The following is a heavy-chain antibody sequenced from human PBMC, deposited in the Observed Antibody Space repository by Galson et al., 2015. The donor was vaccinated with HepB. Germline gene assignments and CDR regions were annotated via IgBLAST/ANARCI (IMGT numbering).Heavy chain of an antibody. CDR3: AKVQPTTVRGLIDF. CDR1: GFTFSTSG. CDR2: ISFDGNYI. J-gene: IGHJ4*02. Sequence: SLRLSCAASGFTFSTSGAHWLRQAPGKGLEWVAVISFDGNYIEYSDSVKGRFTISRDNLKNTLYLQMTSLRVEDTAVYYCAKVQPTTVRGLIDFWGQGTLVTVSS. V-gene: IGHV3-30*18. D-gene: IGHD3-10*01.